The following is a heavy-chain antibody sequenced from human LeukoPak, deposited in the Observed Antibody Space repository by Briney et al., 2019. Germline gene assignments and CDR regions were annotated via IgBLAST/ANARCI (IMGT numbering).Heavy chain of an antibody. D-gene: IGHD3-9*01. CDR2: IYYSGST. V-gene: IGHV4-59*12. Sequence: SETLSLTCTVSGGSISSYYWSWIRQPPGKGLEWIGYIYYSGSTNYNPSLKSRVTISVDTSKNQFSLKLSSVTAADTAVYYCARALRRYFDWLSPVYYYYGMNVWGQGTTVTVSS. J-gene: IGHJ6*02. CDR1: GGSISSYY. CDR3: ARALRRYFDWLSPVYYYYGMNV.